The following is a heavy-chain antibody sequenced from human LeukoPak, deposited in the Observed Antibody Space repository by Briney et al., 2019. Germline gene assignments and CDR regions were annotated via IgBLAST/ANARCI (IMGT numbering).Heavy chain of an antibody. Sequence: PSETLSLTCTVSGGSISSGGYYWSWIRQHPGKGLEWIGYIYYSGSTYYNPSLKSRVTISVDTSKNQFSLKLSSVTAADTAVYYCASTTAEGYYFDYWGQGTLVTVSS. CDR3: ASTTAEGYYFDY. D-gene: IGHD6-13*01. V-gene: IGHV4-31*03. CDR1: GGSISSGGYY. CDR2: IYYSGST. J-gene: IGHJ4*02.